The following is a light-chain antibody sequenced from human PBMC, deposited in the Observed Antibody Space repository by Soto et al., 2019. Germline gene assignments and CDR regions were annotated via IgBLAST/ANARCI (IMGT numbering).Light chain of an antibody. Sequence: AIPMTQSPSSLSASVGDRVTITCRASQGIRNDLGWYQQKPGKAPKLLIYAASSLQSGVPSRFSGSGSGTDFTLTINSLQAEDAAVYYCQQFYNTPPYTFGQGTRLEIK. CDR2: AAS. J-gene: IGKJ2*01. CDR3: QQFYNTPPYT. V-gene: IGKV1-6*01. CDR1: QGIRND.